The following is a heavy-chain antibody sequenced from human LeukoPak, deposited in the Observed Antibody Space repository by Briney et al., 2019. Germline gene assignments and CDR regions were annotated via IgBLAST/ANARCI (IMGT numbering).Heavy chain of an antibody. Sequence: ASVKVSCKASGYTFPSYGISWVRQAPGQGLEWMGWISAYNGNTNYEQKLQGRVTMTTDTSTSTAYMELRSLRSDDTAVYYCARSNSVVVPAASGDWFDPWGQGTLVTVSS. V-gene: IGHV1-18*01. CDR3: ARSNSVVVPAASGDWFDP. J-gene: IGHJ5*02. D-gene: IGHD2-2*01. CDR1: GYTFPSYG. CDR2: ISAYNGNT.